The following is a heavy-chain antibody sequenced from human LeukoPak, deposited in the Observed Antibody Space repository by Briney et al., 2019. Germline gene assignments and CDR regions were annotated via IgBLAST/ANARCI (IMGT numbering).Heavy chain of an antibody. V-gene: IGHV4-34*01. CDR3: AREGAQMAPFDY. J-gene: IGHJ4*02. Sequence: PSETLSLTCALYGGSFPYYYWSWIRQPPGKGLEWIGEINHAGSTDYNPSLKSRVTISIDTSKNQFSLRLTSVTAADTAVYYCAREGAQMAPFDYWGQGTLVTVSS. D-gene: IGHD5-24*01. CDR2: INHAGST. CDR1: GGSFPYYY.